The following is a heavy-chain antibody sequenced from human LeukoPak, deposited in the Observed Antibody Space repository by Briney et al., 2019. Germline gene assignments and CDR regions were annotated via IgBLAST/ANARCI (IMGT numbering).Heavy chain of an antibody. Sequence: GGSLRLSCAASGFTFSSYAMSWVRLAPGEGLEWVSAISGGGVSTYYADSVKGRFTISRDNSKNTLYLQMNSLRADDTAIYYCAKDRLSLYYYYYGLDVWGQGTTVTVSS. J-gene: IGHJ6*02. CDR3: AKDRLSLYYYYYGLDV. CDR1: GFTFSSYA. V-gene: IGHV3-23*01. D-gene: IGHD3-16*02. CDR2: ISGGGVST.